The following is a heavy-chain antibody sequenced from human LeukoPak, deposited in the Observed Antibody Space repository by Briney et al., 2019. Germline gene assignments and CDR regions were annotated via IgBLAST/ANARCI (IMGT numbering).Heavy chain of an antibody. CDR1: GFTVSSNY. CDR2: IYSGGST. D-gene: IGHD5-24*01. CDR3: ASSRDRYNGNWFAP. J-gene: IGHJ5*02. V-gene: IGHV3-53*01. Sequence: PGGSLRLSCAASGFTVSSNYMSWVRQAPGKGLEWVSVIYSGGSTYYADSVKGRFTISRDNSKNTLYLQMNSLRAEDTAVYYCASSRDRYNGNWFAPWGQGTLVTVSS.